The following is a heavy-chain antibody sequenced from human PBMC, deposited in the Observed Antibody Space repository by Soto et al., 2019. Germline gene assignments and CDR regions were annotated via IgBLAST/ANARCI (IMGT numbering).Heavy chain of an antibody. CDR3: ARSGDNYNVLDY. V-gene: IGHV3-11*05. CDR1: GFSISDHY. Sequence: QVQLVESGGGLVKPGGSLRLTCAASGFSISDHYMSWIRQAPGKGLEWVSYSSNSGTLTKYAVSVKGRFSISRDNAKNSLYLEINSLRGEDTAIYYCARSGDNYNVLDYWGQGTPVTVSS. D-gene: IGHD3-10*02. CDR2: SSNSGTLT. J-gene: IGHJ4*02.